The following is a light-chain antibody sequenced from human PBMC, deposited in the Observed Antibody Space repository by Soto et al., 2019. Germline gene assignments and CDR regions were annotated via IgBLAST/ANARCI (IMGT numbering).Light chain of an antibody. Sequence: QPVLTQSSFASASLGSSVKLTCTLSSGHSSYIIAWHQQQPGKAPRYLMKLEGSGSYNKGSGVPDRFSGSSSGADRYLTISNLQFEDEADYYCETWDSNTHWVFGGGTKLTVL. J-gene: IGLJ3*02. CDR2: LEGSGSY. V-gene: IGLV4-60*02. CDR1: SGHSSYI. CDR3: ETWDSNTHWV.